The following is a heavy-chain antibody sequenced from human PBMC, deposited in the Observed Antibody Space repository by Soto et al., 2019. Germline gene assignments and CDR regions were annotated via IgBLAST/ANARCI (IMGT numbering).Heavy chain of an antibody. D-gene: IGHD5-18*01. CDR3: APRGYFAEGHPNWFDP. CDR1: GGSISSGNYY. CDR2: ISYSGST. J-gene: IGHJ5*02. V-gene: IGHV4-30-4*01. Sequence: SETLSLTCTVSGGSISSGNYYWSWIRQPPGKGLEWIGFISYSGSTYYNASLKSRVTISVDTSKNQFSLNLNSVTAADTATYYCAPRGYFAEGHPNWFDPWGQGALVTVSS.